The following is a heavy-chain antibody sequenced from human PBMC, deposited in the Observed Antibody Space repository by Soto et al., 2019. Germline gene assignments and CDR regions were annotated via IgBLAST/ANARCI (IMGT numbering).Heavy chain of an antibody. CDR1: GYSFTSYW. CDR2: IYPGDSDT. Sequence: PGESLKISCKGSGYSFTSYWISWVRQMPGKGLEWMGIIYPGDSDTRYSPSFQGQVTISADKSISTAYLQWSSLKASDTAMYYCARSYLKAYYYYYGMDVWGQGTTVTVSS. D-gene: IGHD1-26*01. CDR3: ARSYLKAYYYYYGMDV. V-gene: IGHV5-51*01. J-gene: IGHJ6*02.